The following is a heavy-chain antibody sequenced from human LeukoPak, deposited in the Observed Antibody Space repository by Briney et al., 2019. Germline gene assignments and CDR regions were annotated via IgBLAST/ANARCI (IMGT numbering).Heavy chain of an antibody. D-gene: IGHD6-19*01. J-gene: IGHJ4*02. CDR3: ANTVAGGSSFDY. CDR2: ISGSGGST. CDR1: GFTFSSYA. Sequence: PGGSLRLSCAASGFTFSSYAMSWVRQAPGEGLEWVSAISGSGGSTYYADSVKGRFTISRDNSKNTLYLQMNSLRAEDTAVYYCANTVAGGSSFDYWGQGTLVTVSS. V-gene: IGHV3-23*01.